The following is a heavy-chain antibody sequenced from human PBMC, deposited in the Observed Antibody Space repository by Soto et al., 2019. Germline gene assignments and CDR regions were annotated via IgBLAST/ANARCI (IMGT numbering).Heavy chain of an antibody. V-gene: IGHV3-15*01. CDR1: GFTFIHAW. J-gene: IGHJ5*02. D-gene: IGHD2-15*01. CDR2: IKSKADGETK. Sequence: WGSLRLSCAASGFTFIHAWIILFRHSPVKWREWVGRIKSKADGETKDYGAPVRGRFTISRDDSKDTLYLQMNSLRIEDTAVYYCCVVKRRDQYSTSGYWFDPWGPGTLVTVSS. CDR3: CVVKRRDQYSTSGYWFDP.